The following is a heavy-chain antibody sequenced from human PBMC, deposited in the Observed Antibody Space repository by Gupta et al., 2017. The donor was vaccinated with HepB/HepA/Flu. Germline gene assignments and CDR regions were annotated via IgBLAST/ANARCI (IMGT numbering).Heavy chain of an antibody. CDR3: AKDSVGAGVDY. D-gene: IGHD1-26*01. Sequence: PGGSLRLSCPASGFTFSSYAMSWFRQAPGKGLEWVSAISGSGGSTYYADCVKGRFTISRDNAKNTLYLQMNSLRAEDTAVYYCAKDSVGAGVDYWGQGTLVTVSS. CDR2: ISGSGGST. J-gene: IGHJ4*02. V-gene: IGHV3-23*01. CDR1: GFTFSSYA.